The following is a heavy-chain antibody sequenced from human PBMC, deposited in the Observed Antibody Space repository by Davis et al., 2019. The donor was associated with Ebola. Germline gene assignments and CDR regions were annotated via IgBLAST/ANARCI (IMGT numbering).Heavy chain of an antibody. CDR2: IGSGHDT. Sequence: GESLKISCAASGFTFGPYAMTWVRQALGKGLEWVSSIGSGHDTQYADSVKGRFTISRDNAKNSLYLQMNSLRAEDTAVYYCARVGDYIWGSSTYYFDYWGQGTLVTVSS. CDR1: GFTFGPYA. D-gene: IGHD3-16*01. V-gene: IGHV3-21*01. CDR3: ARVGDYIWGSSTYYFDY. J-gene: IGHJ4*02.